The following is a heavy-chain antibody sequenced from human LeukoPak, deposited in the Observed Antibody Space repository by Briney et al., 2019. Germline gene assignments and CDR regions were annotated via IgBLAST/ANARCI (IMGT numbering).Heavy chain of an antibody. CDR3: ASLLKGCSSTSCYRSLDY. CDR2: ISGSGGST. J-gene: IGHJ4*02. D-gene: IGHD2-2*02. V-gene: IGHV3-23*01. CDR1: GFTFSSYA. Sequence: PGGSLRLSCAASGFTFSSYAMSWVRQAPGKGLEWVPAISGSGGSTYYADSVKGRFTISRDNSKNTLYLQMNSLRAEDTAVYYCASLLKGCSSTSCYRSLDYWGQGTLVTVSS.